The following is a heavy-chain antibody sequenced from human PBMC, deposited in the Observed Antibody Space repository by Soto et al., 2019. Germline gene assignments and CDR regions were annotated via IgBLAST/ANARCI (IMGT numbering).Heavy chain of an antibody. CDR2: IYYTGST. Sequence: TLSLTCSVSGDSITSYYWSWIRQPPGKGLEWIAYIYYTGSTNYNPSLKSRVTLSVDTSKNQFSLKLTSVTAADTAVYYCARAPLYYENSGLLDPYYGMDVWGQGTTVTVSS. J-gene: IGHJ6*02. V-gene: IGHV4-59*01. D-gene: IGHD3-22*01. CDR3: ARAPLYYENSGLLDPYYGMDV. CDR1: GDSITSYY.